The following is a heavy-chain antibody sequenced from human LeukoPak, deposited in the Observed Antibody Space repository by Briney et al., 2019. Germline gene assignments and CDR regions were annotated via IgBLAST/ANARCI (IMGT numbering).Heavy chain of an antibody. J-gene: IGHJ3*02. D-gene: IGHD2-15*01. V-gene: IGHV3-7*01. Sequence: PGGSVRLSCAASGFTFSTYWMSWVRQAPGKGLEWVANINHDGSEKYYVDSVKGRFTISRDNAKNSLYLQMNSLRAEDTAVYYCARDCGGGSCYGPYDAFDIWGQGTMVTVSS. CDR2: INHDGSEK. CDR3: ARDCGGGSCYGPYDAFDI. CDR1: GFTFSTYW.